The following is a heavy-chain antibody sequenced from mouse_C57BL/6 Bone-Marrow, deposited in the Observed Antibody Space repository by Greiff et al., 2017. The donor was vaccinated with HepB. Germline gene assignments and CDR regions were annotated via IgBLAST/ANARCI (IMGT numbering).Heavy chain of an antibody. CDR3: ARQARGYAMDY. CDR2: ISNGGGST. CDR1: GFTFSDYY. Sequence: EVQRVESGGGLVQPGGSLKLSCAASGFTFSDYYMYWVRQTPEKRLEWVAYISNGGGSTYYPDTVKGRFTISRDNAKNTLYLQMSRLKSEDTAMYYCARQARGYAMDYWGQGTSVTVSS. V-gene: IGHV5-12*01. J-gene: IGHJ4*01.